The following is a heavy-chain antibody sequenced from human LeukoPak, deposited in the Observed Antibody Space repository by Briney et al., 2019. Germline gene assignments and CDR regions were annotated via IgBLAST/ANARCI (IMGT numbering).Heavy chain of an antibody. D-gene: IGHD6-19*01. Sequence: GGSLRLSCTVSGFTVSSNSMSWVRQAPGKGLEWVSFIYSGGSTQYSDSVKGRFTISRDNSKNTLYLQMNSLRAEDTAVYYCARESNIVVTVNFAVAGTFDYWGQGTLVTVSS. CDR1: GFTVSSNS. J-gene: IGHJ4*02. CDR3: ARESNIVVTVNFAVAGTFDY. CDR2: IYSGGST. V-gene: IGHV3-53*01.